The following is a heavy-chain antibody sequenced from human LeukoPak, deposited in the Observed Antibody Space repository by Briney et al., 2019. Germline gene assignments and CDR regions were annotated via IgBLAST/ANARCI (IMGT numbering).Heavy chain of an antibody. CDR3: ARELILLWFGELLGDAFDI. Sequence: SETLSLTCTVSGYSISSGYYWGWIRRPPGKGLEWIGSIYHSGSTYYNPSLKSRVTISVDTSKNQFSLKLSSVTAADTAVYYCARELILLWFGELLGDAFDIWGQGTMVTVSS. V-gene: IGHV4-38-2*02. J-gene: IGHJ3*02. CDR2: IYHSGST. CDR1: GYSISSGYY. D-gene: IGHD3-10*01.